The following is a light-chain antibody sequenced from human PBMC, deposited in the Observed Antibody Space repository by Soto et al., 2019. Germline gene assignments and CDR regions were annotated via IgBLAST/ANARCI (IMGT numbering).Light chain of an antibody. CDR2: SNN. J-gene: IGLJ2*01. V-gene: IGLV1-47*02. CDR1: SSNIGTNY. Sequence: QSVLTQPPSASGTPGQRVTISCSGSSSNIGTNYVYWYQQLPGTAPKLLIYSNNQRPSGVPDRFSGSKSGTSASLAISGLRSDDEADYYCAAWDGSLSGVVFGGGTKVTVL. CDR3: AAWDGSLSGVV.